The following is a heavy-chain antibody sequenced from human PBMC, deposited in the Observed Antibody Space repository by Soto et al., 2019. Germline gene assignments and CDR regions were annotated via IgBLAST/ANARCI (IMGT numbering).Heavy chain of an antibody. V-gene: IGHV4-39*07. CDR1: GGSISSSSYY. CDR2: IYYSGNT. D-gene: IGHD1-26*01. J-gene: IGHJ4*02. CDR3: ARTPLL. Sequence: NPSETLSLTCTVSGGSISSSSYYWGWIRQPPGKGLEWIGSIYYSGNTYYNPSLKSRVTISVDTSKNQFSLKLSSVTAADTAVYYCARTPLLWGQGTLVTVSS.